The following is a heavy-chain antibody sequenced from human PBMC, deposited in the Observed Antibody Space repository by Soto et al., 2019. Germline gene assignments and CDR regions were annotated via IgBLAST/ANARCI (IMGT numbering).Heavy chain of an antibody. CDR2: IYYSGST. CDR3: ARVGYDSSGLDY. Sequence: QVQLQESGPGLVKPSETLSLTCTVSGGSISSYYWSWIRLPPGKGLEWIGYIYYSGSTNYNPSLKSRVTISVDTSKNQFSLKLSSVTAADTAVYYCARVGYDSSGLDYWGQGTLVTVSS. CDR1: GGSISSYY. D-gene: IGHD3-22*01. J-gene: IGHJ4*02. V-gene: IGHV4-59*01.